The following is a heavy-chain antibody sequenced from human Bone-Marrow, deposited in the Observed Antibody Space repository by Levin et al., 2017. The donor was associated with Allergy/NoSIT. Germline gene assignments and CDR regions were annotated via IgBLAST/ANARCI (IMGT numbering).Heavy chain of an antibody. Sequence: PGGSLRLSCAASGFTLSSHVMHWVRQAPGKGLEWVAIISYDGSNKYYTDSVKGRFTISRDNSKNTLYLQMNSLSSEDTAVFYCARDLGGYCSNGVCYMDGFDYWGQGTLVTVSS. J-gene: IGHJ4*02. D-gene: IGHD2-8*01. V-gene: IGHV3-30*04. CDR1: GFTLSSHV. CDR3: ARDLGGYCSNGVCYMDGFDY. CDR2: ISYDGSNK.